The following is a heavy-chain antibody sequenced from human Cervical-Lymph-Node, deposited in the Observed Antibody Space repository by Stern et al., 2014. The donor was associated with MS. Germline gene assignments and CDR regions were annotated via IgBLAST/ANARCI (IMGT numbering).Heavy chain of an antibody. CDR2: ISGSGGST. CDR1: GFTFSSYA. CDR3: ANNIVATQDFDY. V-gene: IGHV3-23*04. Sequence: EVQLVESGGGLVQPGGSLRLSCAASGFTFSSYAMSWVRQAPGKGLEWVSVISGSGGSTYYADSVKGRFPISRDNSKNTLYLQMNSLRAEDTAVYYCANNIVATQDFDYWGQGTLVTVSS. D-gene: IGHD5-12*01. J-gene: IGHJ4*02.